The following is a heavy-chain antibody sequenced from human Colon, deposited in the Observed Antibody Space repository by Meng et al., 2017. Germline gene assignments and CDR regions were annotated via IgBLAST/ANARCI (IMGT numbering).Heavy chain of an antibody. D-gene: IGHD6-19*01. V-gene: IGHV3-15*01. CDR1: GFTFSNDW. Sequence: GESLKISCAASGFTFSNDWMSWVRQAPGKGLEWVGRIKSKTDGGTTDYAAPVKGRITISRDDSTHTLYLHMNSLKTEATAVYYCTPMAGTPPSPDYWGQG. CDR3: TPMAGTPPSPDY. J-gene: IGHJ4*02. CDR2: IKSKTDGGTT.